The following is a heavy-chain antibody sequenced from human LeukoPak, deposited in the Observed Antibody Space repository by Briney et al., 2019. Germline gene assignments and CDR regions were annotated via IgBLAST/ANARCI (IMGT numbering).Heavy chain of an antibody. Sequence: SETLSLTCAVSGGSISSGGYSWSWIRQTPGKGVEWIAYTHDSGSTYYNPSLKSRLSISIDTSKNQFFLKLNSVTAADAAVYYCARVVAAAGNNWFDPWGQGTLVTVSS. V-gene: IGHV4-30-4*07. CDR2: THDSGST. J-gene: IGHJ5*02. CDR3: ARVVAAAGNNWFDP. CDR1: GGSISSGGYS. D-gene: IGHD6-13*01.